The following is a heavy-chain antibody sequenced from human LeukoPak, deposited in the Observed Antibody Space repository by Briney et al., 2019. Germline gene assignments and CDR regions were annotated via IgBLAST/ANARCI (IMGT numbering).Heavy chain of an antibody. D-gene: IGHD3-10*01. CDR3: VRALDYGSGISPFDY. CDR1: GGTFSSYA. V-gene: IGHV1-69*05. CDR2: IIPIFGTA. J-gene: IGHJ4*02. Sequence: GASVKVSCKASGGTFSSYAISWVRQAPGQGLEWMGRIIPIFGTANYAQQFQGRVTITTDESTSTAYMELSSLRSEDTAVYYCVRALDYGSGISPFDYWGQGTLVTVSS.